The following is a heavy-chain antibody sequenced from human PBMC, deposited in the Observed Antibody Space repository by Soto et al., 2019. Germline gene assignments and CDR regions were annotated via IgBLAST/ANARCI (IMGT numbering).Heavy chain of an antibody. Sequence: SETLSLTCAVSGGSIRSGGYYWTWIRQPPGKGLEWIGYIYSSGSTYYNLSLKSRVTISVDTSKNQFSLNLSSVTATDTAVYYCARTDSSGYYGYYWGQGTLVTVSS. CDR1: GGSIRSGGYY. J-gene: IGHJ4*02. D-gene: IGHD3-22*01. V-gene: IGHV4-30-4*01. CDR2: IYSSGST. CDR3: ARTDSSGYYGYY.